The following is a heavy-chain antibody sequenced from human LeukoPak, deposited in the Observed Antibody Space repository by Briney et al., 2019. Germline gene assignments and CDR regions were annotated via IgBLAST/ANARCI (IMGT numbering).Heavy chain of an antibody. J-gene: IGHJ4*02. CDR1: GFTFSSYG. D-gene: IGHD1-7*01. Sequence: PGGSLRLSCAASGFTFSSYGLHWVRQAPGKGLEWVAFIQYDGSKKYYADSVKGRFTISRDSSKNTLYLQMNSLRAEDTAVYYCAKEGKTRNWNYYQAKPVYWGQGTLVTVSS. V-gene: IGHV3-30*02. CDR3: AKEGKTRNWNYYQAKPVY. CDR2: IQYDGSKK.